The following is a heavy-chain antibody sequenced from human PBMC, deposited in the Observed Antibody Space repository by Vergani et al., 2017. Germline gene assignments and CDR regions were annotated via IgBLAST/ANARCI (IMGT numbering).Heavy chain of an antibody. V-gene: IGHV3-23*01. Sequence: VQLQQWGAGLLKPSETLSLTCAVYGGSFSGYYWSWIRQPPGKGLEWVSAISGSGGSTYYADSVKGRFTISRDNSKNTLYLQMNSLRAEDTAVYYCAKGPGYSSGWQEYWGQGTLVTVSS. J-gene: IGHJ4*02. CDR3: AKGPGYSSGWQEY. D-gene: IGHD6-19*01. CDR1: GGSFSGYY. CDR2: ISGSGGST.